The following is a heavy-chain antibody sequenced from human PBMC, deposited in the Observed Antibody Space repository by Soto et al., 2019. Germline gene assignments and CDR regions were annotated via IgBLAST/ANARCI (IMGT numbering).Heavy chain of an antibody. CDR1: GYTFTSYY. Sequence: ASVKVSCKASGYTFTSYYMHWVRQAPGQGLEWMGIINPSGGSTSYAQKFQGRVTMTRDTSTSTVYMKLSSLRSEDTAVYYCASNTFGELFSVRYAFDIWGQGTMVTVSS. V-gene: IGHV1-46*01. J-gene: IGHJ3*02. CDR3: ASNTFGELFSVRYAFDI. CDR2: INPSGGST. D-gene: IGHD3-10*01.